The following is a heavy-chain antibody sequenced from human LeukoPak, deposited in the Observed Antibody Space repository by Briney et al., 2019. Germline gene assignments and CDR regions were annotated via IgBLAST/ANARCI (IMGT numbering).Heavy chain of an antibody. CDR3: VRDVGAVRGEVYFDY. D-gene: IGHD3-10*01. J-gene: IGHJ4*02. CDR2: ISYDGSNK. CDR1: GFTFSSYG. V-gene: IGHV3-30*03. Sequence: GRSLRLSCAASGFTFSSYGMHWVRQAPGKGLEWVAVISYDGSNKYYADSVKGRFTISSDNAKNSLDLQMNSLRAEDTAMYFCVRDVGAVRGEVYFDYWGQGTLVTVSS.